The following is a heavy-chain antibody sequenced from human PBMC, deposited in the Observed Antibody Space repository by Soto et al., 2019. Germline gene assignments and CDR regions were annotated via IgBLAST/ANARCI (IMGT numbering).Heavy chain of an antibody. J-gene: IGHJ4*02. CDR2: IGVGSGNR. V-gene: IGHV1-58*01. CDR1: GFTFTSSA. CDR3: AALRVNFDR. Sequence: SVKVSCKASGFTFTSSAVQWVRQARGQRLEWIGWIGVGSGNRHYAQKFQERVTITRDMSTNTAYMELSSLRSEDTAVYDCAALRVNFDRWGQGTMVTVSS.